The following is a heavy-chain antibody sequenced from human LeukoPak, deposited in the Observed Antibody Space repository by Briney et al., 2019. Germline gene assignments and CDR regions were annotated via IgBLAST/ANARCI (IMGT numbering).Heavy chain of an antibody. CDR1: RFSLNNYA. D-gene: IGHD1/OR15-1a*01. CDR2: LTGNSRII. Sequence: GGSLRLCCAASRFSLNNYAIKWVRQAPGGGLQWISYLTGNSRIIYYADSVKGRFTISRDNAKTSLYLQMNSLRAEDTAVYYCARVSGGRTEYFDSWGQGTLVTVSS. V-gene: IGHV3-48*04. CDR3: ARVSGGRTEYFDS. J-gene: IGHJ4*02.